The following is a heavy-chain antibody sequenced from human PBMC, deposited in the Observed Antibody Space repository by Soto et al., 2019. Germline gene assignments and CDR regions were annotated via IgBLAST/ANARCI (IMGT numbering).Heavy chain of an antibody. D-gene: IGHD4-17*01. CDR1: GGTFSSYT. CDR2: IITILGIA. J-gene: IGHJ4*02. V-gene: IGHV1-69*02. CDR3: ARSLTVTTAGDY. Sequence: QVQLVQSGGEVKKPGSSVKVSCKASGGTFSSYTISWVRQAPGQGLEWMGRIITILGIANYAQKFQGRVTITADKSTSTAYMELSSLGSEDTAVYYCARSLTVTTAGDYWGQGTLVTVSS.